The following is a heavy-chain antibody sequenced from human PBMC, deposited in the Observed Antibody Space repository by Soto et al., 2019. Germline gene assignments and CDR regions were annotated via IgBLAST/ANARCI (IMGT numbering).Heavy chain of an antibody. Sequence: PSETLSLTCTVSGGAISSNYWTWIRQPPGKGLEWIGYVYNSGSTNYNPSRKSRVTISEDTSKSQFSLKVNSMTAADTAVYYCAGYRREAVAGYTLDNWGQGILVTVSS. CDR3: AGYRREAVAGYTLDN. V-gene: IGHV4-59*01. CDR2: VYNSGST. D-gene: IGHD6-13*01. J-gene: IGHJ4*02. CDR1: GGAISSNY.